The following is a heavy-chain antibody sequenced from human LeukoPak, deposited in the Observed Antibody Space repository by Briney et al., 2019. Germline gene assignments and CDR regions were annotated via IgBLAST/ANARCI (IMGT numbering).Heavy chain of an antibody. J-gene: IGHJ4*02. Sequence: PGGSLRLSCAASGFTFSSYSMNWVRQAPGKGLEWVSSISSSSYIYYADSVKGRFTISRDNAKNSLYLQMNSLRAEDTAVYYCARDLGYYYDSSGYYRTTTDYWGQGTLVTVSS. V-gene: IGHV3-21*01. CDR2: ISSSSYI. CDR1: GFTFSSYS. CDR3: ARDLGYYYDSSGYYRTTTDY. D-gene: IGHD3-22*01.